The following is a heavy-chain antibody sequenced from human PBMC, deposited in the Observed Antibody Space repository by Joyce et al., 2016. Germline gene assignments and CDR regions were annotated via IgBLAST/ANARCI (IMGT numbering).Heavy chain of an antibody. CDR3: VTGLCIGTACHWDDAFDV. V-gene: IGHV3-15*01. D-gene: IGHD2-2*01. Sequence: EVQLVESGGGLVKPGGSLRLSCAASGFSFRNAWVTWVRQAPGKGLAWVGRVKSKIQGGTTDYAAPVKGRFTISRDDSRDTAYLQMNSLKSEDTGVYFCVTGLCIGTACHWDDAFDVWGQGTMVTVSS. CDR2: VKSKIQGGTT. J-gene: IGHJ3*01. CDR1: GFSFRNAW.